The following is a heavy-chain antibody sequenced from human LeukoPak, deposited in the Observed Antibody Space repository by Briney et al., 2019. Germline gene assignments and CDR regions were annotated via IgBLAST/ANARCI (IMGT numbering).Heavy chain of an antibody. J-gene: IGHJ6*02. CDR3: ARGGIAASGTYYYYGIDA. Sequence: ASVKVSCKASGFTFTGYNMHWVRQAPGQGLEWVGWINPDSGDTNYAQKFQGRITMTRDTSISTAYMELSRLRSDDTAVYYCARGGIAASGTYYYYGIDAWGQGTTVTVSS. CDR2: INPDSGDT. D-gene: IGHD6-13*01. CDR1: GFTFTGYN. V-gene: IGHV1-2*02.